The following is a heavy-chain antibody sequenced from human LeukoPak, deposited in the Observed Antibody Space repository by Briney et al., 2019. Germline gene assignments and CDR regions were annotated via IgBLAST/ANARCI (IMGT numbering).Heavy chain of an antibody. J-gene: IGHJ5*02. CDR2: INARGDT. D-gene: IGHD2-2*01. Sequence: PSETLSLTCAVYGWSFSDHYWNWIRQPPGKGLEWIGEINARGDTNFNPSLKSRVTISVDTSKNQFSLTLTSMIAADTAVYYCARGQVPAARGYNWFDPWGQGTLVTVSS. CDR1: GWSFSDHY. CDR3: ARGQVPAARGYNWFDP. V-gene: IGHV4-34*01.